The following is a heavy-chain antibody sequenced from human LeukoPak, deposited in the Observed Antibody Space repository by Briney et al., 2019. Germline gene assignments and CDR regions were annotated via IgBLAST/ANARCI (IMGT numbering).Heavy chain of an antibody. CDR2: VNQDGSEK. V-gene: IGHV3-7*01. J-gene: IGHJ4*02. Sequence: PGGSLRLSCVASGFTFSSHWMSWVRQAPGKGLEWVATVNQDGSEKYYVVSVKGRFTISRDNAKNSLYLQMNSLRAEDTAAYYCARDRGYSTFDYWGQGTLVTVSS. D-gene: IGHD3-22*01. CDR3: ARDRGYSTFDY. CDR1: GFTFSSHW.